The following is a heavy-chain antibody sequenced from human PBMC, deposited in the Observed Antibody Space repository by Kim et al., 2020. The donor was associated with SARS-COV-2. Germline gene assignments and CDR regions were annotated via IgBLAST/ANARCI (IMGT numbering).Heavy chain of an antibody. CDR2: IYYSGST. CDR3: ASSPVSVLWVIDPWFDP. D-gene: IGHD3-22*01. V-gene: IGHV4-61*01. CDR1: GGSVSSGSYY. Sequence: SETLSLTCTVSGGSVSSGSYYWSWIRQPPGKGLEWIGYIYYSGSTNYNPSLKSRVTISVDTSKNQFSLKLSSVTAADTAVYYCASSPVSVLWVIDPWFDPWGQGTLVTVSS. J-gene: IGHJ5*02.